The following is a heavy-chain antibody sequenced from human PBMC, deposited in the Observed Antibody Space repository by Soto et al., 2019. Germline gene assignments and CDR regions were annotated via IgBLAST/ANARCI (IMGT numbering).Heavy chain of an antibody. V-gene: IGHV1-18*01. J-gene: IGHJ4*02. CDR3: ARAGEYYDASGYAD. CDR1: GYSFATSG. D-gene: IGHD3-22*01. Sequence: QVKLVQSGTEVKKPGASIKVSCKASGYSFATSGMTWVRQAPGQGLEWMGWISVYNGNTNYDQSLQDRVTTTTDTSTNTAYLEVRNLRSDDTAVYYCARAGEYYDASGYADWGQGTLVTVSS. CDR2: ISVYNGNT.